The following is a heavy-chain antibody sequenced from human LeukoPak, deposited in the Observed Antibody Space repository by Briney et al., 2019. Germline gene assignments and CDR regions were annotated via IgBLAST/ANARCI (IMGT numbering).Heavy chain of an antibody. Sequence: SVKVSCKASGGTFSSYAISWVRQAPGQGLEWMGRIIPILGIANHAQKFQGRVTITADKSTSTAYMELSSLRSEDTAVYYCASHDFWSGYYYYYMDVWGKGTTVTVSS. J-gene: IGHJ6*03. CDR1: GGTFSSYA. CDR2: IIPILGIA. D-gene: IGHD3-3*01. V-gene: IGHV1-69*04. CDR3: ASHDFWSGYYYYYMDV.